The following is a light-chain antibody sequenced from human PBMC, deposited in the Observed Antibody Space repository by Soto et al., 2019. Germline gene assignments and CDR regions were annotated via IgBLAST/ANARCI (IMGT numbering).Light chain of an antibody. J-gene: IGKJ2*01. CDR3: QQYDSAPDT. CDR2: GAS. Sequence: EIVLTQSPGTLSLSPGERATLSCRASQSVSSSYLAWYQQKPGQAPRLLIYGASSRATGIPDRFSCSGSGTDFTLTISRLEPEDFAVYYCQQYDSAPDTFGQGTKLEIK. V-gene: IGKV3-20*01. CDR1: QSVSSSY.